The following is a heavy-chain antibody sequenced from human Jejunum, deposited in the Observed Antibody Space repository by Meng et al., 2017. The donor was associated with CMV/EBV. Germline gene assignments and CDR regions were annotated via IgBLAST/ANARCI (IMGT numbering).Heavy chain of an antibody. CDR1: GCSINRFY. V-gene: IGHV4-59*01. CDR2: IYHNGAT. J-gene: IGHJ4*02. Sequence: SGCSINRFYWRWVRQPPGKGLEWIGYIYHNGATKYHPSLKSRVTISVDTSKNHFSLTLSSVTAADTAVYYCARARDFWSGYPLYYWGQGTLVTVSS. CDR3: ARARDFWSGYPLYY. D-gene: IGHD3-3*01.